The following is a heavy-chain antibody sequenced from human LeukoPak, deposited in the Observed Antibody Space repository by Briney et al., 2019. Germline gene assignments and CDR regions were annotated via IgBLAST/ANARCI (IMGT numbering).Heavy chain of an antibody. Sequence: GGSLRLSCAASGFTFSSYAISWVRQAPEKGLEWVATINGRGSSTYYADSVKGRFTISRDSSRNTLFLHMNTLRAEDTAIYYCAKDRTVGASYWYFDLWGRGTLVTVSS. CDR2: INGRGSST. J-gene: IGHJ2*01. D-gene: IGHD1-26*01. V-gene: IGHV3-23*01. CDR3: AKDRTVGASYWYFDL. CDR1: GFTFSSYA.